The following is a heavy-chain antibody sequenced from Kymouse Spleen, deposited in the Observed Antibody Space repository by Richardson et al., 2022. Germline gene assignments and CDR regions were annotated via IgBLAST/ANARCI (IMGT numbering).Heavy chain of an antibody. D-gene: IGHD1-20*01,IGHD1-7*01. CDR2: ISYDGSNK. CDR3: AKERYNWNHNWFDP. J-gene: IGHJ5*02. CDR1: GFTFSSYG. V-gene: IGHV3-30*18. Sequence: QVQLVESGGGVVQPGRSLRLSCAASGFTFSSYGMHWVRQAPGKGLEWVAVISYDGSNKYYADSVKGRFTISRDNSKNTLYLQMNSLRAEDTAVYYCAKERYNWNHNWFDPWGQGTLVTVSS.